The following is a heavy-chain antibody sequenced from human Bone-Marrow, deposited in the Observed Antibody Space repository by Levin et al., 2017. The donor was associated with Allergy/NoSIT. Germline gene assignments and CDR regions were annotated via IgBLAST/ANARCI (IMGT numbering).Heavy chain of an antibody. V-gene: IGHV3-23*01. CDR3: ANRGQFGGFHI. Sequence: QTSETLSLTCAASGFTFSSFAMNWVRLAPGKGLEWVSAISQSGDGTFYADSVRGRFTISRDNSKNTLYLQLNSLRADDTAVYYCANRGQFGGFHIWGQGTMVSVAS. CDR2: ISQSGDGT. CDR1: GFTFSSFA. D-gene: IGHD3-10*01. J-gene: IGHJ3*02.